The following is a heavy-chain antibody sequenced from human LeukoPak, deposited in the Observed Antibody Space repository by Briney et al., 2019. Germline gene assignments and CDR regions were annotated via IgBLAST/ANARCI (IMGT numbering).Heavy chain of an antibody. CDR1: GFTFSSYA. D-gene: IGHD3-22*01. CDR3: ASHFDSSAYYFPDAFDI. V-gene: IGHV3-30*04. J-gene: IGHJ3*02. CDR2: ISYDGSNK. Sequence: GGSLRLSCAASGFTFSSYAMHWVRQAPGKGLEWVAVISYDGSNKYYADSVKGRFTISRDNAENSLYLQMNSLRAEDTAVYYCASHFDSSAYYFPDAFDIWGQGTMVTVSS.